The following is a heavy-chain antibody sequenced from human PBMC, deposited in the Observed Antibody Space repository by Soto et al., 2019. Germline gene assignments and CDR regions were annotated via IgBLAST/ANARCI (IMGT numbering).Heavy chain of an antibody. V-gene: IGHV3-11*06. CDR2: ISSSSSYT. D-gene: IGHD3-9*01. Sequence: GGALRASLGASGILLRHANNSGGRHGPGKGLEWVSYISSSSSYTNYADSVKGRFTISRDNAKNSLYLQMNSLRAEDTAVYYCARDRALDWLPDSYGIDXWGQGPTVTVS. CDR3: ARDRALDWLPDSYGIDX. J-gene: IGHJ6*02. CDR1: GILLRHAN.